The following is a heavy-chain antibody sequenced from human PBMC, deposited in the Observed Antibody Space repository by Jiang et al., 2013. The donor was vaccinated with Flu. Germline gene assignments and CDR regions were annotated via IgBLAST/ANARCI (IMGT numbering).Heavy chain of an antibody. Sequence: SVKVSCKASGYIFSTYGINWVRQAPGQGLEWMGWIRTNNGDTKYAQKVQGRVTMTTDTSMRTAYLELRSLRSDDTAVYYCARGGGVYSTPDYFDYWGQGTLVTVSS. D-gene: IGHD2-2*01. CDR1: GYIFSTYG. CDR2: IRTNNGDT. CDR3: ARGGGVYSTPDYFDY. J-gene: IGHJ4*02. V-gene: IGHV1-18*01.